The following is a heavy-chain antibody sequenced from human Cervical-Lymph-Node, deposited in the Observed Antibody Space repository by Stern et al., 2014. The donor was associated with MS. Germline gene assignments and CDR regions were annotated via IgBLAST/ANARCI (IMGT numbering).Heavy chain of an antibody. CDR3: ARGPSSQSGSSTWFDP. D-gene: IGHD3-10*01. J-gene: IGHJ5*02. V-gene: IGHV1-69*01. CDR1: GGTFGSYA. Sequence: VQLVESGAEVKKPGSSVKVSCKASGGTFGSYAFSWVRQAPGRGLEGMGGIMPAFGTTRYSQKFQGRVTITADESTITAYMELSSLTSEDTAVYYCARGPSSQSGSSTWFDPWGQGTLVTVSS. CDR2: IMPAFGTT.